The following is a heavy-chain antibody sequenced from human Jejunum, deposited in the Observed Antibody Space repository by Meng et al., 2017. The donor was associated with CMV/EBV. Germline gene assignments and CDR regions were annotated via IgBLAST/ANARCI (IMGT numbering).Heavy chain of an antibody. CDR3: ASDITGNTYAYDS. J-gene: IGHJ5*01. CDR2: IIPIIGRP. Sequence: SGGTLSSYGISWVRQAPGQGLEWMGRIIPIIGRPHHAQRFQDRVSITADKATSTVYMELKTLTSEDTAVYFCASDITGNTYAYDSWGQGTLVTVSS. CDR1: GGTLSSYG. V-gene: IGHV1-69*04. D-gene: IGHD1-20*01.